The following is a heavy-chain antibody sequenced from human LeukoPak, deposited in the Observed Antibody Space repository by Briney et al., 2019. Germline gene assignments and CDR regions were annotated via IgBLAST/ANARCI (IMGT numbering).Heavy chain of an antibody. CDR2: IYSSGST. J-gene: IGHJ4*02. CDR3: ASRSDDRSLYYFDY. D-gene: IGHD3-22*01. Sequence: GSLRLSCEASGFTFSNYLMSWVRQAPGKGLEWIGSIYSSGSTYYNPSLKSRVTISVDTSKSQFSLKLSSVTAADTAVYYCASRSDDRSLYYFDYWGQGTLVTVSS. CDR1: GFTFSNYLM. V-gene: IGHV4-39*01.